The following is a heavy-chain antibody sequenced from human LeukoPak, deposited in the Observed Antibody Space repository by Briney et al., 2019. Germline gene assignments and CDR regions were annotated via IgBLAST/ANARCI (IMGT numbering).Heavy chain of an antibody. CDR3: ASGSYSRNW. Sequence: GESLKISCKGSGYSFSSYWIGWVRQIRGKGLEWMGIIYPGDSDTRHSPSFQGQVTISADKSISTAYLQWSSLKASDTAMYYSASGSYSRNWWGQGTLVTVSS. D-gene: IGHD6-13*01. CDR1: GYSFSSYW. CDR2: IYPGDSDT. V-gene: IGHV5-51*01. J-gene: IGHJ4*02.